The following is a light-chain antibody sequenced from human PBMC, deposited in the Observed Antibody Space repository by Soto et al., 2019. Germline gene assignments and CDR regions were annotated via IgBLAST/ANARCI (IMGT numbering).Light chain of an antibody. Sequence: DIVMTQSPDSLAVSLGERATINCKSSQSVLYTSNNKNHLAWYQQKPGQPPKLLIYWASTRESGVPDRFSGSGSGTDFNLTISSLQAEDVAVYYCHQFYSSPITFGPGTKVDIK. CDR3: HQFYSSPIT. CDR2: WAS. CDR1: QSVLYTSNNKNH. J-gene: IGKJ3*01. V-gene: IGKV4-1*01.